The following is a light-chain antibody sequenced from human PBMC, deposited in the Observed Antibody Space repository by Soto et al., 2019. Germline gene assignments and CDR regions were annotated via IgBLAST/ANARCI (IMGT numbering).Light chain of an antibody. CDR2: GAS. CDR1: QSVDSN. Sequence: EILMTQSPATLSVSPGERATLSCRASQSVDSNLAWYQQQPGQAPRLLIFGASNRATGIPDRFSGSGSGTDFTLTISRLEPEDFAVYSCQQYGTSPGTFGQGTRLEIK. V-gene: IGKV3-20*01. J-gene: IGKJ5*01. CDR3: QQYGTSPGT.